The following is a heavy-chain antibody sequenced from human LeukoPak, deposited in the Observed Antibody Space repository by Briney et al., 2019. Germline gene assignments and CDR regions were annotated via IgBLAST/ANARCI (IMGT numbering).Heavy chain of an antibody. D-gene: IGHD3-16*01. CDR2: ISSSSTI. Sequence: PGGSLRLSCAASGFTFSSYSMNWVRQAPGKGLEWVSYISSSSTIYYADSVKGRFTISRDNAKNSLYLQMNSLRAEDTAVYYCATYDYVWTDFDYWGQGTLVTVSS. J-gene: IGHJ4*02. CDR1: GFTFSSYS. CDR3: ATYDYVWTDFDY. V-gene: IGHV3-48*01.